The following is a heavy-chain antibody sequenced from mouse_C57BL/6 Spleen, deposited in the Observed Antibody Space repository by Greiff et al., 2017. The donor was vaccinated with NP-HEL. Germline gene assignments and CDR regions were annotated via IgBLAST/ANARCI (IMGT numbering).Heavy chain of an antibody. V-gene: IGHV1-55*01. J-gene: IGHJ3*01. CDR2: IYPGSGST. CDR3: ARNEGIYYDYDGFAY. CDR1: GYTFTSYW. Sequence: VQLQQPGAELVKPGASVKMSCKASGYTFTSYWITWVKQRPGQGLEWIGDIYPGSGSTNYNEKFKSKATLTVDTSSSTAYMQLSSLTSEDSAVYYCARNEGIYYDYDGFAYWGQGTLVTVSA. D-gene: IGHD2-4*01.